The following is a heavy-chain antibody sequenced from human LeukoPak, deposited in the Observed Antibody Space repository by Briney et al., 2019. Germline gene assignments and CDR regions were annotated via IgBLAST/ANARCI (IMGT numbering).Heavy chain of an antibody. CDR2: IYYSGST. V-gene: IGHV4-59*11. CDR1: GGSISSHY. D-gene: IGHD3-10*01. Sequence: SETLSLTCTVSGGSISSHYWSWIRQPPGKGLEWIGYIYYSGSTNYNPSLKSRVTISVDTSKNQFSLKLSSVTAADTAVYYCARSLGGELYWFDPWGQGTLVTVSS. J-gene: IGHJ5*02. CDR3: ARSLGGELYWFDP.